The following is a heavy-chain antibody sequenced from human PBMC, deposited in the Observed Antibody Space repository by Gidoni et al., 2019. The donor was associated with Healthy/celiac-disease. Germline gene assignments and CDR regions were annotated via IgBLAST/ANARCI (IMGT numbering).Heavy chain of an antibody. J-gene: IGHJ4*02. CDR3: AREGDGYNWNPLGY. CDR2: ISSNGGST. V-gene: IGHV3-64*01. Sequence: EVQLVESGGGLVQPGGSLRLSCAASGFTFSSYAMHWVRQAPGKGLEYVSAISSNGGSTYYANSVKGRFTISRDNSKNTLYLQMGSLRAEDMAVYYCAREGDGYNWNPLGYWGQGTLVTVSS. D-gene: IGHD1-20*01. CDR1: GFTFSSYA.